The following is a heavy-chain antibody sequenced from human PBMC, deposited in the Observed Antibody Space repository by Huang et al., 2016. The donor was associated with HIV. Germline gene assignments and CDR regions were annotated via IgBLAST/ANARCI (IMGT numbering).Heavy chain of an antibody. J-gene: IGHJ6*02. CDR1: GASFNTYY. D-gene: IGHD3-3*01. CDR2: SKPRGST. V-gene: IGHV4-34*02. Sequence: QVRLEQWGQGLLKPSEPLSLTCAVYGASFNTYYWSWVRQSPAKGLEWIGESKPRGSTKYNPSLKSRLTMTVDTSKNQFYMKFRAMTAAEAAICYGARMPTPSYYDTWSLSPVEEDFFYYNWDVWGQGTPVSVSS. CDR3: ARMPTPSYYDTWSLSPVEEDFFYYNWDV.